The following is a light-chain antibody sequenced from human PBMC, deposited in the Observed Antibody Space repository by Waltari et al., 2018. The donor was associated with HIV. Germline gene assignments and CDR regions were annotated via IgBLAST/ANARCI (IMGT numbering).Light chain of an antibody. CDR3: QQYYSGFFS. CDR2: WAS. CDR1: QSLLYSGVNAV. V-gene: IGKV4-1*01. J-gene: IGKJ3*01. Sequence: DIEMSQSPDSLAVSLGERATITCKYNQSLLYSGVNAVGWYQHKPGQPPRLLIYWASIRESGVPDRFRGSGSGTYFTLTISSLQAEDVAVYYCQQYYSGFFSFGPGTKVDI.